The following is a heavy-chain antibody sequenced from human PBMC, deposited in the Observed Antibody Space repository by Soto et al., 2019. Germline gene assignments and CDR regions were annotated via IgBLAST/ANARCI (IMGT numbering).Heavy chain of an antibody. V-gene: IGHV1-58*01. CDR2: IVVGSGNT. D-gene: IGHD2-2*01. CDR1: GFAFTSSA. CDR3: AAMYCIRTSCQLYGMEV. Sequence: QMQLVQSGPEVKKPGTSVKVSCKASGFAFTSSAVQWVRQARGQRLEWIGWIVVGSGNTNYAQKFQERVTITRDMTTSTGYMELSSLRSEDPAVYYCAAMYCIRTSCQLYGMEVWGQGTTVTVSS. J-gene: IGHJ6*02.